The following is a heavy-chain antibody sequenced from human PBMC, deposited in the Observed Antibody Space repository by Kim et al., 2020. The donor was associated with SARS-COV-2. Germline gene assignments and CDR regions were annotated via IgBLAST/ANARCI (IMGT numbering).Heavy chain of an antibody. CDR1: GGSISGSTYY. J-gene: IGHJ6*03. Sequence: SETLSLTCTVSGGSISGSTYYWAWIRQPPGKGLEWIGSVYHNGHSYNNSALRSRVTFSVDTSKNQFSLNLRSVTTADTALYFCARDLWATSGMYYCIDGWGEGTTVTVSS. CDR3: ARDLWATSGMYYCIDG. CDR2: VYHNGHS. V-gene: IGHV4-39*07. D-gene: IGHD3-10*01.